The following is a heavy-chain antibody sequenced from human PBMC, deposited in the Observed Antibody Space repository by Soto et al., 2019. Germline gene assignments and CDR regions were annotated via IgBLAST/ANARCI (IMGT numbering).Heavy chain of an antibody. CDR3: AKDQSPVIVVVITSPYFDY. D-gene: IGHD3-22*01. CDR1: GFTFSIYA. Sequence: GGALTRACAAAGFTFSIYAMSWVRQATGKGLGWVSAISGSGGSTYYADSVKGRFTISRDNSKNTLYLQMNSLRAEDTAVYYCAKDQSPVIVVVITSPYFDYWGQGTLVTVSS. CDR2: ISGSGGST. V-gene: IGHV3-23*01. J-gene: IGHJ4*02.